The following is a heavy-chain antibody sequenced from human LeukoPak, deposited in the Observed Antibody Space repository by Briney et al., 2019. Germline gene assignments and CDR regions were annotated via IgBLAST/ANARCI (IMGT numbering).Heavy chain of an antibody. D-gene: IGHD2-8*02. V-gene: IGHV4-59*08. CDR2: VHSSGRT. Sequence: PSETLSLTCTVSGGSINNFYWSWIRQSPGKGLEWIGYVHSSGRTDYNPSLRSRVSMPADTSKSQLSLRLTSVTAADTAVYFCARHDEECPGEYCFLLSFDYWGPGYLVTVSS. CDR1: GGSINNFY. J-gene: IGHJ4*01. CDR3: ARHDEECPGEYCFLLSFDY.